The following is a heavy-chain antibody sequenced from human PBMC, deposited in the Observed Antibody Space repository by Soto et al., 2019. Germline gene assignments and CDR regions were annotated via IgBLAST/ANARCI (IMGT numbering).Heavy chain of an antibody. CDR1: GFTFSSYG. CDR2: ISYDGSNK. J-gene: IGHJ4*02. D-gene: IGHD6-13*01. V-gene: IGHV3-30*18. Sequence: GGSLRLSCAASGFTFSSYGMHWVRQAPGKGVEWVAVISYDGSNKYYADSVKGRFTISRDNSKNTLYLQMNSLRAEDTAVYYCAKDRDSSSWSTREPFQYWGQGTLVTVSS. CDR3: AKDRDSSSWSTREPFQY.